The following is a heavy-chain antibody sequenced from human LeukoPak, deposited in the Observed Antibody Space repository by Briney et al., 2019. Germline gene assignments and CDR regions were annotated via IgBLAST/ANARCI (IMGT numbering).Heavy chain of an antibody. D-gene: IGHD4-4*01. CDR3: ARLTVTTGYYYYYGMDV. V-gene: IGHV4-4*07. Sequence: PSETLSLTCTVSGGSISSYYWSWIRQPAGKGLEWIGRIYTSGSTNYNPSLKGRVTMSVDTSKNQFSLKLSSVTAADTAVYYCARLTVTTGYYYYYGMDVWGQGTTVTVSS. CDR1: GGSISSYY. CDR2: IYTSGST. J-gene: IGHJ6*02.